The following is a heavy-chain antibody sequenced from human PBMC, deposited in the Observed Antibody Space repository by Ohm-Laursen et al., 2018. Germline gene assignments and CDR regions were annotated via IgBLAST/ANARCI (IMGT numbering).Heavy chain of an antibody. Sequence: SLRLSCAASGFTVSSNYMSWVRQAPGKGLEWVSAISAGGGNTYYADSVKGRFTISRDNSKNTLYLQMNSLRAEDTAVYYCAKRDVSNYHCFDSWGQGTLVTVSS. D-gene: IGHD4-11*01. CDR2: ISAGGGNT. CDR1: GFTVSSNY. J-gene: IGHJ4*02. CDR3: AKRDVSNYHCFDS. V-gene: IGHV3-23*01.